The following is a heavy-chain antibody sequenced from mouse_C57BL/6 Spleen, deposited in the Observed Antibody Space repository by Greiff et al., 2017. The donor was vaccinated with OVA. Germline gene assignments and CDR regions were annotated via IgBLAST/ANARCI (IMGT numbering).Heavy chain of an antibody. CDR3: ARRHYRRYFDV. D-gene: IGHD1-1*01. CDR2: INPNNGGT. Sequence: EVQLQQSGPELVKPGASVKISCKASGYTFTDYYMNWVKQSHGKSLEWIGDINPNNGGTSYNQKFKGKATLTVDKSSSTAYMELRSLTSEDSAVYYCARRHYRRYFDVWGTGTTVTVSS. V-gene: IGHV1-26*01. CDR1: GYTFTDYY. J-gene: IGHJ1*03.